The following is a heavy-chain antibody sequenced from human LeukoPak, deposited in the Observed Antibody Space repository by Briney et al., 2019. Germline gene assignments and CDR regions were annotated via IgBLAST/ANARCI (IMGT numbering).Heavy chain of an antibody. V-gene: IGHV4-59*12. CDR2: IYYSGST. CDR3: ARDIRQQDLFDY. CDR1: GGSISSYY. Sequence: PSETLSLTCTVSGGSISSYYWSWIRQPPGKGLEWIGYIYYSGSTNYNPSLKSRVTISVDTSKNQFSLKLSSVTAADTAVYYCARDIRQQDLFDYWGQGTLVTVSS. J-gene: IGHJ4*02. D-gene: IGHD6-13*01.